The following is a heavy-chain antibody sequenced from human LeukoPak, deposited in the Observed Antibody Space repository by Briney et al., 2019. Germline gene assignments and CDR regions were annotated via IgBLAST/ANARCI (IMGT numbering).Heavy chain of an antibody. CDR3: ARDSWGVGYCSGGICYSFDY. CDR1: GFTFSSYA. V-gene: IGHV3-30*04. J-gene: IGHJ4*02. CDR2: ISHDGSNK. D-gene: IGHD2-15*01. Sequence: GRSLRLSCAASGFTFSSYAMHWVRQAPGKGLEWVAVISHDGSNKYYADSVKGRFTISRDNSKNTLYLQMNSLRAEDTAVYYCARDSWGVGYCSGGICYSFDYWGQGTLVTVSS.